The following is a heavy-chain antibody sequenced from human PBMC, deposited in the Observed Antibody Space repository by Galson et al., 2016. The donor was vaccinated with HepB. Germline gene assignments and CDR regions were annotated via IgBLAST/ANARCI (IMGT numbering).Heavy chain of an antibody. CDR2: SASGDIT. CDR3: ASHLGGSSLDPFDI. CDR1: GVAFKRAA. V-gene: IGHV3-23*01. J-gene: IGHJ3*02. Sequence: SPRHRYGSAGVAFKRAAQSRRRQARGKGLEWVSVSASGDITYYAHSVKGRFTISRDKSKNTLFLNMISLRAEDTASYYCASHLGGSSLDPFDIWGRGTMVTVSS. D-gene: IGHD3-16*01.